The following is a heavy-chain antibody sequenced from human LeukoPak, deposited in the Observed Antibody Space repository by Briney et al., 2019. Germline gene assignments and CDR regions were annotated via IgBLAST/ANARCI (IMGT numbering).Heavy chain of an antibody. V-gene: IGHV1-46*01. D-gene: IGHD3-10*01. CDR3: ARERGITMVRGVVDY. J-gene: IGHJ4*02. Sequence: ASVTVSCKAFGYTFTSNYMHWVRQAPGQGPEWMGVISPSGGSTTYAQKFQGRVTMTTDTSTSTAYMELRSLRSDDTAVYYCARERGITMVRGVVDYWGQGTLVTVSS. CDR1: GYTFTSNY. CDR2: ISPSGGST.